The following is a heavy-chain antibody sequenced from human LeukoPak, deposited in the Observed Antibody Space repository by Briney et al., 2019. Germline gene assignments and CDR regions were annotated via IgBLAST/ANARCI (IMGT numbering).Heavy chain of an antibody. Sequence: GESLKISCKGSGYSFTSYWIGWVRQMPGKGLEWMGIIYPGDSDTRYSPSFQGQVTISADKSISTAYLQWSSLKASDTAMYYCARIATYYYGSGNHWFDPWGQGTLVTVSS. J-gene: IGHJ5*02. D-gene: IGHD3-10*01. CDR2: IYPGDSDT. CDR1: GYSFTSYW. CDR3: ARIATYYYGSGNHWFDP. V-gene: IGHV5-51*01.